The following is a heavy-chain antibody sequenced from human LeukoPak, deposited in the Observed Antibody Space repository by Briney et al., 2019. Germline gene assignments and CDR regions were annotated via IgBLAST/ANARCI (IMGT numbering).Heavy chain of an antibody. D-gene: IGHD3-9*01. CDR1: GGSISSSSYY. Sequence: PSETLSLTCTVSGGSISSSSYYWGWIRQPPGKGLEWIGSIYYSGSTYYNPSLKSRVTISVDTSKNQFSLKLSSVTAADTAVYYCASLFLGSTRLRYFDWFPDYWGQGTLVTVSS. CDR2: IYYSGST. CDR3: ASLFLGSTRLRYFDWFPDY. J-gene: IGHJ4*02. V-gene: IGHV4-39*01.